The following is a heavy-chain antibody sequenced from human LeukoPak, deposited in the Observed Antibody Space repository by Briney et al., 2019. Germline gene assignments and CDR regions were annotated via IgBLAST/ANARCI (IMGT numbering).Heavy chain of an antibody. Sequence: GGSLRLSCAASGFTFSSYAMSWVRQAPGKGLEWVSAISGSGGSTYYADSVKGRFTISRDNSKNTLYLQMNSLRAEDTAVYYCAKVRIAVAGTRAQWDYWGQGTLVTVSS. D-gene: IGHD6-19*01. CDR2: ISGSGGST. J-gene: IGHJ4*02. CDR3: AKVRIAVAGTRAQWDY. CDR1: GFTFSSYA. V-gene: IGHV3-23*01.